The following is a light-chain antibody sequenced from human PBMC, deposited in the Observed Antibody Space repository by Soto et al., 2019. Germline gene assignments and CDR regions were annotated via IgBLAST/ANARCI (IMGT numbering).Light chain of an antibody. CDR1: SSNIGAGYD. Sequence: QSVLTQPPSVSGAPGQTVTISCTGSSSNIGAGYDVHWYQQLPGTAPKLHIYANRIRPAGVPDRFSASKSGTSASLAITGLQADDEADYYCQSYDSSPSGYVFGTGTKLTVL. CDR2: ANR. J-gene: IGLJ1*01. CDR3: QSYDSSPSGYV. V-gene: IGLV1-40*01.